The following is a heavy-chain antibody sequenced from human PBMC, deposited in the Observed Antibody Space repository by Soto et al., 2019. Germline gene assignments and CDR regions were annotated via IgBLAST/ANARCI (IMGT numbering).Heavy chain of an antibody. CDR2: INPNSGGT. CDR1: GYTFTGYY. V-gene: IGHV1-2*04. Sequence: GASVKVSCKASGYTFTGYYMHWVRHAPGQGLEWMGWINPNSGGTNYAQKFQGWVTMTRDTSISTAYMELSRLRSDDTAVYYCARGRFLEWLPIPNFDYWGQGTLVTVSS. J-gene: IGHJ4*02. D-gene: IGHD3-3*01. CDR3: ARGRFLEWLPIPNFDY.